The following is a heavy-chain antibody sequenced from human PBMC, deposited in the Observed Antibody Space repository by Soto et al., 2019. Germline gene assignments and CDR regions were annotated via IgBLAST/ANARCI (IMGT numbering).Heavy chain of an antibody. CDR2: INAGNGNT. Sequence: QVPLVQSGAEVKKPGASVKVSCKASGYTFTSYAMHWVRQAPGQRLEWMGWINAGNGNTKYSQKFQGRVNITRDTSASTRYMELSSLRSEDTAVYYCARDLRDAPLYYYYYVMDVWGQWTTVTVSS. J-gene: IGHJ6*02. V-gene: IGHV1-3*01. D-gene: IGHD2-21*02. CDR3: ARDLRDAPLYYYYYVMDV. CDR1: GYTFTSYA.